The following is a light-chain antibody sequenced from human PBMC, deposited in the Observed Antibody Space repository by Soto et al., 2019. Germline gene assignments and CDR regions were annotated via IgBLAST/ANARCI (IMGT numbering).Light chain of an antibody. CDR1: SSNIGTGYD. Sequence: QSVLTQPPSMSGAPGQRVTISCTGSSSNIGTGYDVHWYQQVPGTAPKLLIYGNNNRPSGVPDRFSGSKSGTSASLAITGLQAEDEAGYYCQSYDNSLRGYVFGTGTKLTVL. CDR3: QSYDNSLRGYV. CDR2: GNN. V-gene: IGLV1-40*01. J-gene: IGLJ1*01.